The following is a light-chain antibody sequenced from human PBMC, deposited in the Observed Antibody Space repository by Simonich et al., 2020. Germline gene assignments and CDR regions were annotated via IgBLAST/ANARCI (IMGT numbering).Light chain of an antibody. CDR2: WAS. CDR3: QQYYSTPT. Sequence: DIVMTQSPDSLAVSLGERATNNCKSSQRVLYSSNNKNDLAWYQQKPGQPPKLLIYWASTRESGVPDRFSGSGSGTDFTLTISSLQAEDVAVYYCQQYYSTPTFGQGTKVEIK. CDR1: QRVLYSSNNKND. V-gene: IGKV4-1*01. J-gene: IGKJ1*01.